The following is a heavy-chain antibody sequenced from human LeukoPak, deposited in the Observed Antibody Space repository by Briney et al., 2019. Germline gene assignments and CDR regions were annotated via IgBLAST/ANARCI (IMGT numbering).Heavy chain of an antibody. Sequence: SETLPLTCTVAGGSIRRYCWSSIRQPPGKGLEWIGHIYYSGSTNYNPSLRSRVTISVDTSKNQFSLKLSSVTAADTSVYYCARDVVLGGLFVWDYWGQGTLVTVSS. D-gene: IGHD3-16*01. CDR3: ARDVVLGGLFVWDY. CDR1: GGSIRRYC. CDR2: IYYSGST. J-gene: IGHJ4*02. V-gene: IGHV4-59*01.